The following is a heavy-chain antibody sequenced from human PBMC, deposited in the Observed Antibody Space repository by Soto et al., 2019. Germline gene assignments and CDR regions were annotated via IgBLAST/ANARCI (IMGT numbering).Heavy chain of an antibody. D-gene: IGHD1-1*01. CDR2: MYYIGST. CDR3: AAYNNFWKSFDP. J-gene: IGHJ5*02. Sequence: PSGTLARTCTVSGDSISSSYWIWIRQSPGKGLDWTVYMYYIGSTNYNPPLKSRVAMSLDTSKNQFSLELSSVTVADTAIYYCAAYNNFWKSFDPWGQGTLVTVSS. CDR1: GDSISSSY. V-gene: IGHV4-59*01.